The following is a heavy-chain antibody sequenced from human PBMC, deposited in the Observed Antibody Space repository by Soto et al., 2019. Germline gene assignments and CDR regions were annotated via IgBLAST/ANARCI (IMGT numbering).Heavy chain of an antibody. J-gene: IGHJ6*02. CDR2: IYYSGST. CDR1: GGSISSYY. V-gene: IGHV4-59*01. CDR3: AREGTTVDSYYYYGMDV. Sequence: QVQLQESGPGLVKPSETLSLTCTVSGGSISSYYWSWIRQPPGKGLEWIGYIYYSGSTNYNPSLKGRVTISVDTSKNQFSLKLSSVTAADTAVYYCAREGTTVDSYYYYGMDVWGQGTTVTVSS. D-gene: IGHD1-1*01.